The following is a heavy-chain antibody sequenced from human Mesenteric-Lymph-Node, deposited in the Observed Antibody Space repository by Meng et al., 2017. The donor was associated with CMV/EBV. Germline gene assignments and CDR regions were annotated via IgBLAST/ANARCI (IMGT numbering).Heavy chain of an antibody. Sequence: ASVKVSCKASGYTFSSYDINWVRLAPGQGLEWMGRINPNSGGATYAQKFQGRVAMARDISISTAYMELSRLRSDDTAVYYCARARRPLVGAFDIWGQGTMVTVSS. CDR2: INPNSGGA. CDR1: GYTFSSYD. J-gene: IGHJ3*02. CDR3: ARARRPLVGAFDI. V-gene: IGHV1-2*06. D-gene: IGHD2-2*01.